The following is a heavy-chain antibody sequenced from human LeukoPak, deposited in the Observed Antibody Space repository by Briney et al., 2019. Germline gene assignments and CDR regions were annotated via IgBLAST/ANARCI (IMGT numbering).Heavy chain of an antibody. CDR1: GFTFSSYA. CDR2: ISGSGGST. CDR3: ARDGPYPLWFGELFNWYFDL. J-gene: IGHJ2*01. D-gene: IGHD3-10*01. Sequence: GGSLRLSCAASGFTFSSYAMSWVRQAPGKGLEWVSAISGSGGSTYYADSVKGRFTISRDNSKNTLYLQMNSLRAEDTAVYYCARDGPYPLWFGELFNWYFDLWGRGTLVTVSS. V-gene: IGHV3-23*01.